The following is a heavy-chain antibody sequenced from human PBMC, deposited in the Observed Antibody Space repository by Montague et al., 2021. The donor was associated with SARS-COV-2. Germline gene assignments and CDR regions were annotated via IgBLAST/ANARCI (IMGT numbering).Heavy chain of an antibody. D-gene: IGHD3-10*01. CDR2: IYYSGGI. CDR3: ARAVSVRRAVNWFDP. CDR1: GGSMSDHY. V-gene: IGHV4-59*11. J-gene: IGHJ5*02. Sequence: SETLSLTCTVSGGSMSDHYWAWIRQPPGKGLDLLSYIYYSGGINSNASLKSRVSMSVDTSKNQFSLKLTSVTAADTAVYYCARAVSVRRAVNWFDPWGQGTLVTVSS.